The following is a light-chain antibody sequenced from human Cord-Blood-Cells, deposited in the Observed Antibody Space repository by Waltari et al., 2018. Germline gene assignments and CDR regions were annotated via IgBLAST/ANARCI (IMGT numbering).Light chain of an antibody. CDR2: DVS. J-gene: IGLJ1*01. Sequence: QSALTQPASVSGSPGQSITISCTGTSSDVSGYNYVSWYQQNPGKAPKLMIYDVSTRPSGVSNRFSGSKSGNTASLTISGLQAEDDADYYCSSYTSSSTLVFGTGTKVTVL. V-gene: IGLV2-14*01. CDR3: SSYTSSSTLV. CDR1: SSDVSGYNY.